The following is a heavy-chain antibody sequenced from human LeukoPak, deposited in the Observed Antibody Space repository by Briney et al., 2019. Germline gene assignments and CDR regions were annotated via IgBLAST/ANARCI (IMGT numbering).Heavy chain of an antibody. V-gene: IGHV3-72*01. Sequence: GGSLSLSCVGSGFTLRDYRMDWVRQAPGMGLEWVGRTRSKVRKYATEYAASVKGRFTISRDESENSVFLHLSSLTVEDTALYYCARDGAEGDDSAFDVWGQGTMVTVSS. D-gene: IGHD3-22*01. CDR2: TRSKVRKYAT. J-gene: IGHJ3*01. CDR1: GFTLRDYR. CDR3: ARDGAEGDDSAFDV.